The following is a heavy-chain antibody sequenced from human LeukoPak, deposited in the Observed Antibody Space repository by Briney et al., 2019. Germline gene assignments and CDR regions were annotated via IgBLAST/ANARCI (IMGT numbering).Heavy chain of an antibody. J-gene: IGHJ4*02. CDR1: GDSISSNSAA. CDR3: ARSFNGFIDS. Sequence: SQTLSLTCAIFGDSISSNSAAWDWIRQSPSRGLEWLGRTYYRSKWYNGYAVSVKSRTTINPDTSKNQFSLQLNSVTPEDAAMYYCARSFNGFIDSWGQGTLVTVSS. CDR2: TYYRSKWYN. D-gene: IGHD2-8*01. V-gene: IGHV6-1*01.